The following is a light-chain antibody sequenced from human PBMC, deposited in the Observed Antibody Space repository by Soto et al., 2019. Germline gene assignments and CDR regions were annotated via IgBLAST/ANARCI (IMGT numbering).Light chain of an antibody. V-gene: IGKV1-39*01. CDR2: DAS. Sequence: DVRMTQSPSSLSASVGDTITITCRASRTINTYLNWFQQKPGKAPNLLIYDASRLQSGVPSRFSGSGGGTDFTLSISSVQPEDFATYFCQQSYMDPITFGQGTRLEIK. CDR1: RTINTY. J-gene: IGKJ5*01. CDR3: QQSYMDPIT.